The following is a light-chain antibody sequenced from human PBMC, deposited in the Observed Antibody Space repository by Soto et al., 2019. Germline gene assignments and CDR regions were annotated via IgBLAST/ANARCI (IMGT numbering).Light chain of an antibody. CDR2: KIS. CDR3: MQATQSYT. Sequence: DIVLTQTRLSSPVTLGQPASISCRSSQSLVHIDGNNYFNWLQQRPGQPPRLLIYKISNRFPGVPGRFSGSGAGTDFTLKISRVEAEDVGVYYCMQATQSYTFGQGTRLEIK. V-gene: IGKV2-24*01. J-gene: IGKJ2*01. CDR1: QSLVHIDGNNY.